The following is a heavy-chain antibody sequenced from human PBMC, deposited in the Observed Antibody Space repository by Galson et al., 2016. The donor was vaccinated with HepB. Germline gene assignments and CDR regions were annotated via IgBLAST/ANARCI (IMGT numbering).Heavy chain of an antibody. CDR3: ARAGGFLEWSPTIYYYGVDV. D-gene: IGHD3-3*01. Sequence: SLRLSCAASGFSFTSYWMSWVRQAPGKGLEWVANINQDGSEIYYVDSMKGRFTISRDNAKKSLYLQMNSLRVEDTAVYYCARAGGFLEWSPTIYYYGVDVWGHGTTVTVSS. CDR2: INQDGSEI. CDR1: GFSFTSYW. V-gene: IGHV3-7*03. J-gene: IGHJ6*02.